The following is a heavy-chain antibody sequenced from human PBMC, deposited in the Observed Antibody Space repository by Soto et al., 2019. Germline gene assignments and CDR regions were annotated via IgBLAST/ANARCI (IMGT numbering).Heavy chain of an antibody. D-gene: IGHD3-9*01. Sequence: EVQLVESGGGLVQPGGSLRLSCAASGFTVSSNYMSWVRQAPGKGLEWVSVIYSGGSTYYADSVKGRFTISRDNSKNTLYLQMNSLRAEDTAVYYCARRYYDILTGYPMLYYWGQGTLVTVSS. J-gene: IGHJ4*02. V-gene: IGHV3-66*01. CDR1: GFTVSSNY. CDR2: IYSGGST. CDR3: ARRYYDILTGYPMLYY.